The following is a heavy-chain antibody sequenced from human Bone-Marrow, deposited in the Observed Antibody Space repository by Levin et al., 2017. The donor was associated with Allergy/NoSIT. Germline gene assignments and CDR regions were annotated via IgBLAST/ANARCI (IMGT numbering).Heavy chain of an antibody. J-gene: IGHJ4*02. D-gene: IGHD3-10*01. CDR2: ITTDGSST. CDR3: ARGGRKGSGTYSSDY. Sequence: GGSLRLSCAASGFTFSSYWMHWVRQVPGKGLVWVSRITTDGSSTYYADSVEGRFTISRDNAKNTLYLQMNSLRAEDTAVSYCARGGRKGSGTYSSDYWGQGTLVTVSS. CDR1: GFTFSSYW. V-gene: IGHV3-74*01.